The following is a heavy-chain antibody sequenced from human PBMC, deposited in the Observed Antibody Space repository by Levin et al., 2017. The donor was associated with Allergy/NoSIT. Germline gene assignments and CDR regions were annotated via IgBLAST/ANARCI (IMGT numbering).Heavy chain of an antibody. CDR1: GGSISSGGYS. J-gene: IGHJ3*02. V-gene: IGHV4-30-2*01. CDR3: AFSVVAAPWGAFDI. CDR2: IYHSGST. Sequence: PSETLSLTCAVSGGSISSGGYSWSWIRQPPGKGLEWIGYIYHSGSTYYNPSLKSRVTISVDRSKNQFSLKLSSVTAADTAVYYCAFSVVAAPWGAFDIWGQGTMVTVSS. D-gene: IGHD2-15*01.